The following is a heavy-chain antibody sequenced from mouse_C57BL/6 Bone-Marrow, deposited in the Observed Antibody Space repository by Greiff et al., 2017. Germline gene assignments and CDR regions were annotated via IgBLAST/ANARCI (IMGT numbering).Heavy chain of an antibody. CDR3: ARGTVVAPRFDY. Sequence: QVQLKESGAELARPGASVKLSCTASGYTFTSSGISWVKQRTGQGLEWIGEIYPRSGNTYYNEQFKGKATLTADKSSSTAYMELRSLTSEDSAVYFCARGTVVAPRFDYWGQGTLVTVSA. J-gene: IGHJ3*01. D-gene: IGHD1-1*01. CDR2: IYPRSGNT. CDR1: GYTFTSSG. V-gene: IGHV1-81*01.